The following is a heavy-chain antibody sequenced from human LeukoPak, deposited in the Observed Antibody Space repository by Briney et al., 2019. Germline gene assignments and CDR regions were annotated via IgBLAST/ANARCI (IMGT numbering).Heavy chain of an antibody. D-gene: IGHD1-26*01. CDR3: AREEHSGSYPVG. CDR2: IYYSGST. V-gene: IGHV4-59*12. CDR1: GGSTSDSY. J-gene: IGHJ4*02. Sequence: SETLSLTCSVSGGSTSDSYWSWIRQPPGKRLEWIGDIYYSGSTNYNPSLKSRVTISVDTSKNQFSLKLSSVTAADTAVYYCAREEHSGSYPVGWGQGTLVTVSS.